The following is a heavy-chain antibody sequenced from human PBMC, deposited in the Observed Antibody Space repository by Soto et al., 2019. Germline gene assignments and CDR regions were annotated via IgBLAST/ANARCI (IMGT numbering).Heavy chain of an antibody. CDR1: GYTLTELS. D-gene: IGHD3-22*01. J-gene: IGHJ1*01. CDR2: FDPEDGET. CDR3: ATDPGYYDSSGYYPEHFQH. Sequence: ASVKVSCKVSGYTLTELSMHWVRQAPGKGLEWMGGFDPEDGETIYAQKFQGRVTMTEDTSTDTAYMELSSLRSEDTAVYYCATDPGYYDSSGYYPEHFQHWGQGTLVTVSS. V-gene: IGHV1-24*01.